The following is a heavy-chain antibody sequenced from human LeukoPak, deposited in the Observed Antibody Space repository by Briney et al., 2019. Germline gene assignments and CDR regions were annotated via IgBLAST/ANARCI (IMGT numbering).Heavy chain of an antibody. V-gene: IGHV3-30-3*01. CDR3: ARETFDFWSGYYDY. Sequence: HPGGSLRLSCAASGFTFSSYAMHWVRQAPGKGLEWVAVISYDGSNKYYADSVKGRFTISRDNSKNTLYLQMNSLRAEDTAVYYCARETFDFWSGYYDYWGQGTLVTVSS. D-gene: IGHD3-3*01. J-gene: IGHJ4*02. CDR2: ISYDGSNK. CDR1: GFTFSSYA.